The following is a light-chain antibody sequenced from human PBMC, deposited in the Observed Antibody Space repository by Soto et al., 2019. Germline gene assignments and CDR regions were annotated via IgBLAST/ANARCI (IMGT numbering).Light chain of an antibody. CDR1: SSDVGGHNY. CDR3: TSYTSSDTLYV. CDR2: DVS. Sequence: QSALTQPASVSGSPGQSITISCTRISSDVGGHNYVSWYQQHPGNAPTLLIYDVSNRPSGVSHRFSGSKSGNTASLTISGLLSEDEADYYCTSYTSSDTLYVFGPGTKLTVL. V-gene: IGLV2-14*03. J-gene: IGLJ1*01.